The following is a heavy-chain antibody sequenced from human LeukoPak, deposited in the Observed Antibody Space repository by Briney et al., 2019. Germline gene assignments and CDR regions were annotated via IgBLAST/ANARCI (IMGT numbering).Heavy chain of an antibody. D-gene: IGHD1-26*01. V-gene: IGHV3-11*04. CDR2: ISSSGSTI. J-gene: IGHJ3*02. CDR3: ARDRPKWELLDPHAFDI. Sequence: PGGSLRLSCAASGFTFSDYYMSWIRQAPGKGLEWVSYISSSGSTIYYADSVKGRFTISRDNAKNSLYLQMNSLRAEDTAVYYCARDRPKWELLDPHAFDIWGQGTMVTVSS. CDR1: GFTFSDYY.